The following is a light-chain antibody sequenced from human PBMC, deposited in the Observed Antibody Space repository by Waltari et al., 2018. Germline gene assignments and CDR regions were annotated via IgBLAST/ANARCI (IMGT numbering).Light chain of an antibody. CDR2: DVS. Sequence: QSALTQPASVSGSPGQSITISCTGTSSDVGSYNYVSWYQQHPGKAPKLMIYDVSYRPSGVSNRFSGSTSRNTASLTISGLQAEDEADYYCSSYITTNTLELFGGGTSLTVL. J-gene: IGLJ2*01. V-gene: IGLV2-14*03. CDR3: SSYITTNTLEL. CDR1: SSDVGSYNY.